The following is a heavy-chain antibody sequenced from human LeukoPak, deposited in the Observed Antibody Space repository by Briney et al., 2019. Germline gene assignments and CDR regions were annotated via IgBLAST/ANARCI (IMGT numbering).Heavy chain of an antibody. CDR2: IYHSGST. J-gene: IGHJ3*02. CDR3: ATSAMGSSWVNDAFDI. D-gene: IGHD6-13*01. CDR1: GGSISSGGYS. Sequence: LSLTCAVSGGSISSGGYSWSWIRQPPGKGLEWIGYIYHSGSTYYNPSLKSRVTISVDRSKNQFSLKLSSVTAADTAVYYCATSAMGSSWVNDAFDIWGQGTMVTVSS. V-gene: IGHV4-30-2*01.